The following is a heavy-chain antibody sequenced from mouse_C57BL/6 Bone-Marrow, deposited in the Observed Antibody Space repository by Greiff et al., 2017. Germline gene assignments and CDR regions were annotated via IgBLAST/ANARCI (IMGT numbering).Heavy chain of an antibody. CDR2: IDPETGGT. CDR3: TGSRKYGFDY. D-gene: IGHD2-10*02. V-gene: IGHV1-15*01. Sequence: QVQLQQSGAELVRPGASVTLSCKASGYTFPDSEMNWVKQTPVHGLEWIGVIDPETGGTAYNQKFKGKAILTADKSSSTAYMELRSLTSEDSAVYYCTGSRKYGFDYWGQGTTLTVSA. CDR1: GYTFPDSE. J-gene: IGHJ2*01.